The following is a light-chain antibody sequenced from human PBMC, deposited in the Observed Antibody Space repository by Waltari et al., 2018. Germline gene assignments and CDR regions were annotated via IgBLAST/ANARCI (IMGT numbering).Light chain of an antibody. Sequence: QSALTQPASVSGSPGQSLTISCSVTSGDIGAFNRVSCYQQFAGEAPRLLLYEDTLRPSEISDRFSGAKSGDTASLTISGLQAEDEADYFCLSYTTINTWVFGGGTKVTVL. J-gene: IGLJ3*02. CDR3: LSYTTINTWV. CDR1: SGDIGAFNR. CDR2: EDT. V-gene: IGLV2-14*01.